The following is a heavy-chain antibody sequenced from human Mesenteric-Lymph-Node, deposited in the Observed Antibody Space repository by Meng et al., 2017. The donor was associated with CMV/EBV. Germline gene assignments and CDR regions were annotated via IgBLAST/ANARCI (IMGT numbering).Heavy chain of an antibody. CDR3: AHRPHSGYYSLYYFDY. V-gene: IGHV2-5*01. CDR2: IYLNDDK. D-gene: IGHD3-22*01. CDR1: CSLSSSGVG. Sequence: CSLSSSGVGVGWIRQPAGKALEWLALIYLNDDKRYSPSLKSRLTITKDTSKNQVVLTMTNMDPVDTATYYSAHRPHSGYYSLYYFDYWGQGTLVTVSS. J-gene: IGHJ4*02.